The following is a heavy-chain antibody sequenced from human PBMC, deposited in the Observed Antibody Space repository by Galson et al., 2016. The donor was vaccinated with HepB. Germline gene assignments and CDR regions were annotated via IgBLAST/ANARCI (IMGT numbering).Heavy chain of an antibody. J-gene: IGHJ4*02. CDR2: INPGGGGT. CDR3: ARDRYLSGYDLHYFDH. Sequence: SVKVSCKASGYTFTNYYMHWVRLAPGQGLEWMGTINPGGGGTSNAQKFQGRVTMTRDTSTSTVYMELSSLSSEDTAVYYCARDRYLSGYDLHYFDHWGQGTVLTVSS. CDR1: GYTFTNYY. D-gene: IGHD5-12*01. V-gene: IGHV1-46*01.